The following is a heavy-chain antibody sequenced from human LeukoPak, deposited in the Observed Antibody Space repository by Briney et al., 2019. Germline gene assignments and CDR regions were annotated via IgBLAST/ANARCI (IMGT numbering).Heavy chain of an antibody. CDR2: ISAYNGNT. J-gene: IGHJ5*02. V-gene: IGHV1-18*01. Sequence: SVKVSCKASGYTFTSYGISWVRQAPGQGLEWMGWISAYNGNTNYAQKLQGRVTMTTDTSTSTAYMELRSLRSDDTSVYYCAGDAGAGTYNWFDPWGQGTLVTVSS. CDR3: AGDAGAGTYNWFDP. CDR1: GYTFTSYG. D-gene: IGHD6-19*01.